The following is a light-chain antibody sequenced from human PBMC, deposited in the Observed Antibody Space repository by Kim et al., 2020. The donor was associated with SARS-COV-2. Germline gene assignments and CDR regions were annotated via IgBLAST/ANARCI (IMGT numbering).Light chain of an antibody. J-gene: IGKJ1*01. CDR3: QKYDGAPWT. V-gene: IGKV1-27*01. CDR1: QAISNY. CDR2: AAT. Sequence: ASLGDRVTITCRASQAISNYLAWYQQKPGKAPKLLIYAATALQSGVPSRFSGSGSGTDFTLTISRLQPEDVATYYCQKYDGAPWTFGQGTKVEVK.